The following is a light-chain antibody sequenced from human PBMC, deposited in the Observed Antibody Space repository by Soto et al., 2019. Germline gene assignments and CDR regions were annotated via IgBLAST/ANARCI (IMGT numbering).Light chain of an antibody. CDR1: QSISSNY. CDR3: QQYGSSGYT. Sequence: IVLTQSPGTLSLSPGERATLSCRASQSISSNYIAWYQQKPGQAPRLLTYGASSRATGVPDRFSGSGSGTDFTLTISRLEPEDFAVYYCQQYGSSGYTFGQGTKLEIK. J-gene: IGKJ2*01. CDR2: GAS. V-gene: IGKV3-20*01.